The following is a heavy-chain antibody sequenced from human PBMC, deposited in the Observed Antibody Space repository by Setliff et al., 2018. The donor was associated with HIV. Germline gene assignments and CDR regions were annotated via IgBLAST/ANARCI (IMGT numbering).Heavy chain of an antibody. CDR3: ARASHMTPGNLLHSTGPYYSYYMDV. Sequence: PSETLSLTCAVYGGSFSGYYWSWIRLPPGKGLEWIGYISSGSTNYNPSLKSRVTISVDTSKNQFSLKLSSVTAADTAVYYCARASHMTPGNLLHSTGPYYSYYMDVWGRGTTVTVSS. D-gene: IGHD4-4*01. J-gene: IGHJ6*03. CDR1: GGSFSGYY. V-gene: IGHV4-4*08. CDR2: ISSGST.